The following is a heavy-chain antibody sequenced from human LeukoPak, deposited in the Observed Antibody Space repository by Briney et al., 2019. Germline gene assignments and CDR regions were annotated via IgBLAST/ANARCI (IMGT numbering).Heavy chain of an antibody. V-gene: IGHV1-2*02. CDR2: INPNRGGT. CDR3: ARNGGGQQLEQDY. D-gene: IGHD6-13*01. Sequence: GASVKVSCKASGYTFTGYYMHWVRQAPGQGLEWMGWINPNRGGTDYAQKFQGRVTMTRDTSISTAYMELSRLRSDDTAVYYCARNGGGQQLEQDYWGQGTLVTVSS. J-gene: IGHJ4*02. CDR1: GYTFTGYY.